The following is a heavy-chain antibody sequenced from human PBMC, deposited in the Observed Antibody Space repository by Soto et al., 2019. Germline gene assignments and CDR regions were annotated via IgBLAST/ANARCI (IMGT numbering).Heavy chain of an antibody. CDR1: GFTFSSYG. V-gene: IGHV3-30*18. CDR3: AKHGYSGSYHSSIDY. Sequence: GGSLRLSXAASGFTFSSYGMHWVRQAPGKGLEWVAVISYDGSNKYYADSVKGRFTISRDNSKNTLYLQMNSLRAEDTAVYYCAKHGYSGSYHSSIDYWGQGTLVTVSS. CDR2: ISYDGSNK. D-gene: IGHD1-26*01. J-gene: IGHJ4*02.